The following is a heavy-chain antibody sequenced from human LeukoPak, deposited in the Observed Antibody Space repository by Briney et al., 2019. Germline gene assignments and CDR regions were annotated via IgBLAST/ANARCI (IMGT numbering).Heavy chain of an antibody. D-gene: IGHD3-22*01. V-gene: IGHV1-69*13. CDR2: IIPIFDTS. CDR1: GDTFSSYA. Sequence: SVKVSCKASGDTFSSYAITWVRQAPGQGLEWMGGIIPIFDTSNYAQKFQGRVTFTSDDSTSTAYMELSSLRSEDTAVYYCAGDLRSSGYYAFDYWGQGTLVTVSS. CDR3: AGDLRSSGYYAFDY. J-gene: IGHJ4*02.